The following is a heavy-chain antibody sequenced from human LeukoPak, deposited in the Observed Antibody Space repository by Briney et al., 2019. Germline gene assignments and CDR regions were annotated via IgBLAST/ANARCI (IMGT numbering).Heavy chain of an antibody. D-gene: IGHD2-15*01. CDR2: ISVSGNT. CDR1: GLSLNSYA. J-gene: IGHJ4*02. V-gene: IGHV3-23*01. CDR3: AKAPVTTCSGAYCYPFDY. Sequence: GGSLRLSCTASGLSLNSYAMSWVRQGPGKGLERVSAISVSGNTYHADSVKGRFTISRDSSKNTLYLQMNSLRAEDAAVYYCAKAPVTTCSGAYCYPFDYWGQGALVTVSS.